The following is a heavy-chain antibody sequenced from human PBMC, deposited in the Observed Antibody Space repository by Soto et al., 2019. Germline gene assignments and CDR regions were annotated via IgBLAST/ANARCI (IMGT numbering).Heavy chain of an antibody. D-gene: IGHD3-10*01. CDR2: INHSGST. CDR3: AREGIMRALRY. Sequence: QVQLQQWGAGLLKPSETLSLTSAVYGGSFSGYYWSWIRQPPGKGLEWIGEINHSGSTNYNPSLKSRVTISVDTSKNQFSLKLSSVTAADTAVYYCAREGIMRALRYWGQGTLVTVSS. J-gene: IGHJ4*02. V-gene: IGHV4-34*01. CDR1: GGSFSGYY.